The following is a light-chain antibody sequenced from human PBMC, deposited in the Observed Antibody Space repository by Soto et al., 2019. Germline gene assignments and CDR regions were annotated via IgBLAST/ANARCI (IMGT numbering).Light chain of an antibody. V-gene: IGKV3-20*01. CDR2: GTS. CDR3: QHYVSSALT. CDR1: QSVSSSY. J-gene: IGKJ4*01. Sequence: EIVLTQSPGTLSLSPGERATLSCRASQSVSSSYLVWYQQRPGQPPRLLIYGTSNRAAGIPDRFTGTGSGTDFTLTIYRLEPEDSAMYYCQHYVSSALTFGGGPKVEIK.